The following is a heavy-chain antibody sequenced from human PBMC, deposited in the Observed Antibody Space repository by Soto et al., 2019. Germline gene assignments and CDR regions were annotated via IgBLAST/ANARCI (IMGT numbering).Heavy chain of an antibody. CDR1: GDSVSSNSAA. CDR2: TYYRSKWYN. D-gene: IGHD3-9*01. J-gene: IGHJ5*02. Sequence: PSQTLSLTCAISGDSVSSNSAAWNWIRQSPSRGLEWLGRTYYRSKWYNDYAVSVKSRITINPDTSKNQFSLQLNSVTPEDTAVYYCARDLYDILTGQQVYNWFDLWGQGTLVTVSS. V-gene: IGHV6-1*01. CDR3: ARDLYDILTGQQVYNWFDL.